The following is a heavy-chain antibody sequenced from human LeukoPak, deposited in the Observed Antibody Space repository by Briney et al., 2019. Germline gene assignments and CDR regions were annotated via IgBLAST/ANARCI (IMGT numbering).Heavy chain of an antibody. CDR2: ISAYNGNT. Sequence: ASVKVSCKVSGYTFTTYGISWVRQAPGQGLEWVGWISAYNGNTNYAQKLQGRVTMTTDTSTSTAYMELRSLRSDDTAVYYCARVLSSGYHSYFDYWGQGTLVTVSS. CDR3: ARVLSSGYHSYFDY. D-gene: IGHD3-22*01. CDR1: GYTFTTYG. V-gene: IGHV1-18*01. J-gene: IGHJ4*02.